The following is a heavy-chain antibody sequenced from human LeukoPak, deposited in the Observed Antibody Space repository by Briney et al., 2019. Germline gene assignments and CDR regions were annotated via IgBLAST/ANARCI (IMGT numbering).Heavy chain of an antibody. CDR1: GGSFSGYY. V-gene: IGHV4-34*01. CDR2: INHSRST. CDR3: ARALENYYYYMDV. J-gene: IGHJ6*03. Sequence: KPSETLSLTCAVYGGSFSGYYWSWIRQPPGKGLEWIGEINHSRSTNYNPSLKSRVTISVETSKNQFSLKLSSVTAADTAVYYCARALENYYYYMDVWGKGTTVTVSS. D-gene: IGHD1-1*01.